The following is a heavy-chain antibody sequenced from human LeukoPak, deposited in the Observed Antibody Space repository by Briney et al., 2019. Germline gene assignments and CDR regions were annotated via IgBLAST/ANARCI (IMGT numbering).Heavy chain of an antibody. CDR2: IYYSGST. V-gene: IGHV4-59*01. D-gene: IGHD1-26*01. Sequence: SETLSLTCTVSGGSISTYYWSWIRQPPGKGLEWIAYIYYSGSTNYNPSLKSRVTKSVDTSKNQFSLKLSSATAADTAVYYCARSPGGSYFGYWGQGTLVTVSS. J-gene: IGHJ4*02. CDR3: ARSPGGSYFGY. CDR1: GGSISTYY.